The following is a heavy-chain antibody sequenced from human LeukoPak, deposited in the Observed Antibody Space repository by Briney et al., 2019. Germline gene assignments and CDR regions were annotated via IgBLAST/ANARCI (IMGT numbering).Heavy chain of an antibody. CDR2: MNPNSGNT. D-gene: IGHD1-26*01. V-gene: IGHV1-8*02. Sequence: GASVKVSCKASGYTFTGYYMHWARQAPGQGLEWMGWMNPNSGNTGYAQKFQGRVTMTRNTSISTAYMELSSLRSEDTAVYYCARGTRGTAVGATVKYYFDYWGQGTLVTVSS. CDR1: GYTFTGYY. CDR3: ARGTRGTAVGATVKYYFDY. J-gene: IGHJ4*02.